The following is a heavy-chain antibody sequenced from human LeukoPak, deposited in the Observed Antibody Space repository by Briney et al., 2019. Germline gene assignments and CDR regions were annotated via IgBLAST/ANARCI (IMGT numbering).Heavy chain of an antibody. Sequence: ASVKVSCKASGYTFTGYYMHWVRQAPGQGLEWMGWINPNSGGTNYAQKFQGRVTMTRDTSISTAYMELSRLRSDDTAVYYCASGAGGVGATNAFDIWGQGTMVTVSS. V-gene: IGHV1-2*02. CDR3: ASGAGGVGATNAFDI. J-gene: IGHJ3*02. CDR1: GYTFTGYY. D-gene: IGHD1-26*01. CDR2: INPNSGGT.